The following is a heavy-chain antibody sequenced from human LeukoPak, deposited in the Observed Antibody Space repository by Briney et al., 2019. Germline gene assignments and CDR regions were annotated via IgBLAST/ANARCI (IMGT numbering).Heavy chain of an antibody. Sequence: GASVKVSCKASGSTFFNSGISWVRQAPGQGLEWMGLISGNNGNTNYAQKFQGRVTMTTDTSRTTAYMELRNLRSDDTAMYYCARTPSRYYSDKSGYLDYWGQGTLVTVSS. V-gene: IGHV1-18*01. CDR2: ISGNNGNT. D-gene: IGHD3-22*01. CDR1: GSTFFNSG. J-gene: IGHJ4*02. CDR3: ARTPSRYYSDKSGYLDY.